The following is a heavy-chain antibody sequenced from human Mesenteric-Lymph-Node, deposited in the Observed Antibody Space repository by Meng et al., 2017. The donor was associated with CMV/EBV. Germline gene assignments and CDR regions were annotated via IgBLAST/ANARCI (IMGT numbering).Heavy chain of an antibody. J-gene: IGHJ4*02. Sequence: GGSLRLSCAASGFTFSGHTMNWVSQAPGKGLEWVSYISSSSSSIFYSDSVRGRFTISRDNAKNSLYLQMNSLSAEDTAVYYCARDFVDSGIGRNYFDYWGQGTLVTVSS. CDR3: ARDFVDSGIGRNYFDY. CDR1: GFTFSGHT. V-gene: IGHV3-48*04. CDR2: ISSSSSSI. D-gene: IGHD3-10*01.